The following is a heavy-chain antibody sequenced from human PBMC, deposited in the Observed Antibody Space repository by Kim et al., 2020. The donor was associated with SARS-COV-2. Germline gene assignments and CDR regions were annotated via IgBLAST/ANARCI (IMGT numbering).Heavy chain of an antibody. CDR1: GFTFSNYV. Sequence: GGSLRLSCAASGFTFSNYVMSWVRQAPGKGLEWISCVSGGGESTYYADPVKGRFTISRDNSKNTLYLQMNSLRADDTAVYYCARNRDGYHSQDYWGQGTLVTVSS. CDR2: VSGGGEST. D-gene: IGHD5-12*01. CDR3: ARNRDGYHSQDY. V-gene: IGHV3-23*01. J-gene: IGHJ4*02.